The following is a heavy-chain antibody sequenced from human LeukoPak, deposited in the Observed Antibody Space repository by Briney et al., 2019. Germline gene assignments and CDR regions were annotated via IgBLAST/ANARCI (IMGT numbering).Heavy chain of an antibody. V-gene: IGHV3-9*01. CDR1: GFTLDDYA. J-gene: IGHJ3*02. CDR3: AKDGGSYNLYAFNI. CDR2: ISWNSGSI. Sequence: GGVLRVSCAASGFTLDDYAMPWVRPAPGEGPGWGSGISWNSGSIGYADSVKGRFTISRDNAKNSLYLQMNSLRAEDTALYYCAKDGGSYNLYAFNIWGQGTMVTVSS. D-gene: IGHD1-26*01.